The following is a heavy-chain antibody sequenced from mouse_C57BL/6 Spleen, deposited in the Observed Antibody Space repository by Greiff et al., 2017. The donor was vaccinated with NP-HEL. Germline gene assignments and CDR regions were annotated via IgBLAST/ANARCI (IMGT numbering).Heavy chain of an antibody. CDR2: IYPGDGDT. CDR1: GYAFSSSW. Sequence: QVQLQQSGPELVKPGASVKISCKASGYAFSSSWMNWVKQRPGKGLEWIGRIYPGDGDTNYNGKFKSKATLTADKSSSTAYMQLSSLTSEDSAVYFCARDYPYYYAMDYCGQGTSVTVS. J-gene: IGHJ4*01. V-gene: IGHV1-82*01. D-gene: IGHD5-5*01. CDR3: ARDYPYYYAMDY.